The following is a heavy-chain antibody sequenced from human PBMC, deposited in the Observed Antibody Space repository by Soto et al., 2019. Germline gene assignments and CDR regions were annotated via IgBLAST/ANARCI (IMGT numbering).Heavy chain of an antibody. D-gene: IGHD6-19*01. Sequence: GGSLRLSCAASGFTISKYWMSWVRQAPGKGLEWVANIRPDGRERNYVDSGKGRFTISRNNAENSLYLQMDRLSVEDTALYYCARDWNGGGWPLDYWGQGTLVTVSS. CDR1: GFTISKYW. CDR2: IRPDGRER. V-gene: IGHV3-7*01. J-gene: IGHJ4*02. CDR3: ARDWNGGGWPLDY.